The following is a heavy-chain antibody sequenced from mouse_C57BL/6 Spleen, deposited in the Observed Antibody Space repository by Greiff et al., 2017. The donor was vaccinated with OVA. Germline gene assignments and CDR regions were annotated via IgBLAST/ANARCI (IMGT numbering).Heavy chain of an antibody. Sequence: VKLVESGPGLVAPSQSLSITCTVSGFSLTSYGVSWVRQPPGKGLEWLGGIWGDGSTNSHSALISRLSISKDNSKCQVFLQLNSMHTDDTATYYCAKQGLRDGDSCFDYWGQGTPLTVSS. CDR2: IWGDGST. V-gene: IGHV2-3*01. J-gene: IGHJ2*01. D-gene: IGHD2-2*01. CDR3: AKQGLRDGDSCFDY. CDR1: GFSLTSYG.